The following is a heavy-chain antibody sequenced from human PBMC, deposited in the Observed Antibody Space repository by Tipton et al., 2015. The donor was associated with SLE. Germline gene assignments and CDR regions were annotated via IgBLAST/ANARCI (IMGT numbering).Heavy chain of an antibody. CDR3: ARHIYESTGYYLYYFDY. Sequence: LRLSCTVSGGSMSSSSYYWGWIRQPPGKGLEWIGSIYYIGRTSYNPSLKSRVTISVDTSKSQFSLKLNSVTAADTAVYYCARHIYESTGYYLYYFDYWGQGTLVTVSS. V-gene: IGHV4-39*07. CDR2: IYYIGRT. J-gene: IGHJ4*02. CDR1: GGSMSSSSYY. D-gene: IGHD3-22*01.